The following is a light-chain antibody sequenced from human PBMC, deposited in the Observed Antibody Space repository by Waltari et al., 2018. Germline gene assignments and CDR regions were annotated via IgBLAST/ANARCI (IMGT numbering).Light chain of an antibody. J-gene: IGKJ1*01. CDR2: DAS. V-gene: IGKV3-20*01. CDR3: QQCGSSLWT. Sequence: EIVLTQSPGTLSLSPGERATLPCRASQSVSSSCLAWYQQNPGQAPRLLIYDASSRATGVPDRFSGSGSGADFTLTISRLEPEDFAVYYCQQCGSSLWTFGQGTKVEIK. CDR1: QSVSSSC.